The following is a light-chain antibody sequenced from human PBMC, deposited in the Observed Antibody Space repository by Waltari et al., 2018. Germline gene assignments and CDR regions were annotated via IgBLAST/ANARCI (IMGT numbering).Light chain of an antibody. J-gene: IGKJ1*01. CDR1: QSLLHRGGYNY. CDR2: LGS. Sequence: DILMTQSPVSLPVTPGEPASISCRSSQSLLHRGGYNYVDWYLQKPGQSPQLVIYLGSKRAAWVPDRFSGSGSGTDFTLKISRVEAEDVGVYYCMQALRTWTFGQGTKVEIK. V-gene: IGKV2-28*01. CDR3: MQALRTWT.